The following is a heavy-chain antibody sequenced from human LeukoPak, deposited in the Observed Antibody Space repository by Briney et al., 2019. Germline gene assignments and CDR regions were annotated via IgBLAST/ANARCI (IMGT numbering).Heavy chain of an antibody. V-gene: IGHV1-18*04. CDR1: GYTFTGYY. D-gene: IGHD3/OR15-3a*01. CDR3: AAAVGLAPAEDAFDI. Sequence: GASVKVSCKASGYTFTGYYMHWVRQAPGQGLEWMGWISAYNGNTNYAQKLQGRATMTTDTSTSTAYMELSSLRSEDTAVYYCAAAVGLAPAEDAFDIWGQGTMVTVSS. J-gene: IGHJ3*02. CDR2: ISAYNGNT.